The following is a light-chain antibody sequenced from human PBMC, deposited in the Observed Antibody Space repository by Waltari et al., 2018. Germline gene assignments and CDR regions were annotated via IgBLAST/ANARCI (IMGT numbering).Light chain of an antibody. CDR2: DVS. CDR1: SSDVGGYNY. Sequence: QSALTQPASVSGSPGQSITISCTGTSSDVGGYNYVSWYQQHPGKAPKLMIYDVSKRPSGFSNRFSGSKSGNTASLTISGLQAEDEADYYCSSYTSSSFYVFGTGTKVTVL. J-gene: IGLJ1*01. V-gene: IGLV2-14*01. CDR3: SSYTSSSFYV.